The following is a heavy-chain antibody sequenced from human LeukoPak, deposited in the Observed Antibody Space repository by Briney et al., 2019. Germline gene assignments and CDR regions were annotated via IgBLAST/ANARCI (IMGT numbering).Heavy chain of an antibody. CDR1: GGSFSGYY. D-gene: IGHD2-15*01. J-gene: IGHJ2*01. CDR3: ARSCSGGSCYPYWYFDL. CDR2: INHSGST. V-gene: IGHV4-34*01. Sequence: SETLSLTCAVYGGSFSGYYWSWIRQPPGKGLEWIGEINHSGSTNYNPSLKSRVTISVDTSKNQFSLKLSSVTAADTAVYYCARSCSGGSCYPYWYFDLWGRGTLVTVSS.